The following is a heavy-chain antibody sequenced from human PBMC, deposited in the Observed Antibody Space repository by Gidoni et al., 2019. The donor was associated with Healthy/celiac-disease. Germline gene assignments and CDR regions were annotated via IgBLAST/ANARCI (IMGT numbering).Heavy chain of an antibody. CDR3: AREGTTVTTYYFDY. Sequence: QVQRVEGGGGVGQPGRCRGLYCAASGFSFSSYAMHWVRQAPGKGLEWVAVISYDGSNKYYADSVKGRFTISRDNSKNTLYLQMNSLRAEDTAVYYCAREGTTVTTYYFDYWGQGTLVTVSS. D-gene: IGHD4-17*01. CDR1: GFSFSSYA. CDR2: ISYDGSNK. V-gene: IGHV3-30-3*01. J-gene: IGHJ4*02.